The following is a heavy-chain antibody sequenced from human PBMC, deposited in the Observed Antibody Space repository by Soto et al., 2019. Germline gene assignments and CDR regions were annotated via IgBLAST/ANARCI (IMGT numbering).Heavy chain of an antibody. CDR1: GGSISSGDYY. CDR3: AREGINYYGSGSYQSWFDP. D-gene: IGHD3-10*01. CDR2: IYYSGST. J-gene: IGHJ5*02. Sequence: SETLSLTCTVSGGSISSGDYYWSWIRQPPGKGLKWIGYIYYSGSTYYNPSLKSRVTISVDTSKNQFSLKLSSVTAADTAVYYCAREGINYYGSGSYQSWFDPWGQGTLVTVSS. V-gene: IGHV4-30-4*01.